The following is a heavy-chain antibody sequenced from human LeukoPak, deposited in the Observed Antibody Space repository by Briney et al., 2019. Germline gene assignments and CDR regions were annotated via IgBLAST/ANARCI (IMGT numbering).Heavy chain of an antibody. Sequence: PGGSLRLSCAASGFTFDDYSMSWVRQAPGKGLEWVSGINWNGGSTGYADSVKGRFTISRDNAKNSLYLQMNSLRAEDTALYYCARVPERFLEWLPPYYYYYYMDVWGKGTTVTVSS. CDR3: ARVPERFLEWLPPYYYYYYMDV. J-gene: IGHJ6*03. CDR2: INWNGGST. D-gene: IGHD3-3*01. V-gene: IGHV3-20*04. CDR1: GFTFDDYS.